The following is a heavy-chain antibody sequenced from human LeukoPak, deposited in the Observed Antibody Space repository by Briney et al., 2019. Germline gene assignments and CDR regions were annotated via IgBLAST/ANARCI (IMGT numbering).Heavy chain of an antibody. V-gene: IGHV3-30-3*01. D-gene: IGHD6-13*01. CDR3: ASGKLGGSGISP. CDR1: GFTFSTST. Sequence: PGRSLRLSCAASGFTFSTSTMHWVRQGPGQGLDWVAVILSDANNKYHADSVKGRFTISRDDSKNTVFLQMDSLRTEDTAVYYCASGKLGGSGISPWGQGTLVTVSS. J-gene: IGHJ5*02. CDR2: ILSDANNK.